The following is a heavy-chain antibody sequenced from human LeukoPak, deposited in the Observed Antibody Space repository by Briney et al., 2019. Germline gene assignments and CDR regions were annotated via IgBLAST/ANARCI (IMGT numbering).Heavy chain of an antibody. CDR3: ARHRGIAVEFDY. Sequence: GASVKVSCKASGGTFSSYAISWVRQAPGQGLEWMGGIIPIFGTANYAQKFQGRVTITADESTSTAYMELSSLRSEDTAVYYCARHRGIAVEFDYWGQGTLVTVSS. D-gene: IGHD6-19*01. J-gene: IGHJ4*02. CDR1: GGTFSSYA. CDR2: IIPIFGTA. V-gene: IGHV1-69*01.